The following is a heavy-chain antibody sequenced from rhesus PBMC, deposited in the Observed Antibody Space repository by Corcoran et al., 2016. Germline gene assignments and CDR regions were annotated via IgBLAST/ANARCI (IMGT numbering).Heavy chain of an antibody. CDR1: GFTFSDYY. CDR3: ARDRPDTYYNFWTGYSDY. D-gene: IGHD3-3*01. CDR2: IRSKAYGVTA. Sequence: EVQLVESGGGLVQPGGSLRLSCAASGFTFSDYYMYWVRQAPGKGREWVGCIRSKAYGVTAEYAASVKGRFTISRDDSKSIAYLQMSSLKTADTAVYYCARDRPDTYYNFWTGYSDYWGQGVLVTVSS. V-gene: IGHV3-184*01. J-gene: IGHJ4*01.